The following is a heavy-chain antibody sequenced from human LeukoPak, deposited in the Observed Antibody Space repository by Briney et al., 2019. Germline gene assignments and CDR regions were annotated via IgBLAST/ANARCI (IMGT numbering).Heavy chain of an antibody. CDR2: IIPIFGTA. J-gene: IGHJ4*02. CDR3: ARARYSGYSFFDY. D-gene: IGHD5-12*01. V-gene: IGHV1-69*06. Sequence: GSSVKVSCKASGGTFSSYAISRVRRAPGQGLEWMGGIIPIFGTANYAQKFQGRVTITADKSTSTAYMELSSLRSEDTAVYYCARARYSGYSFFDYWGQGTLVTVSS. CDR1: GGTFSSYA.